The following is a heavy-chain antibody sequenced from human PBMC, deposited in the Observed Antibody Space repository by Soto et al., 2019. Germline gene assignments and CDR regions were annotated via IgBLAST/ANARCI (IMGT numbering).Heavy chain of an antibody. J-gene: IGHJ4*01. Sequence: SETLSLTCTVSGGSISSYYWSWIRQPPGKGLEWIGYIYYSGSTNYNPSLKSRVTISVDTSKNQFSLKLSSVTAADTAVYYCARLGYCSGGSFFCLMLLRPPGSALLLYVTFVRSCASETLSLTCAVYGGSFSGYYW. CDR3: ARLGYCSGGSFFCLMLLRPPGSALLLYVTFVRSCASETLSLTCAVYGGSFSGYY. CDR2: IYYSGST. D-gene: IGHD2-15*01. V-gene: IGHV4-59*08. CDR1: GGSISSYY.